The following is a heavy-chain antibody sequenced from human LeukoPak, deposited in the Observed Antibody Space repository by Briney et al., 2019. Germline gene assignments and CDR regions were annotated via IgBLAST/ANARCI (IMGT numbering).Heavy chain of an antibody. CDR3: ARLLDSSRFDY. V-gene: IGHV5-51*01. J-gene: IGHJ4*02. CDR2: IYPGDSDT. CDR1: GYRFSGYW. Sequence: GASLKISCHGSGYRFSGYWIAWVRQLPGKGLEWMGIIYPGDSDTRYSPSFQGQVTISADKSISAAYLQWSSLKASDTAIYYCARLLDSSRFDYWGQGSLVTVSS. D-gene: IGHD3-22*01.